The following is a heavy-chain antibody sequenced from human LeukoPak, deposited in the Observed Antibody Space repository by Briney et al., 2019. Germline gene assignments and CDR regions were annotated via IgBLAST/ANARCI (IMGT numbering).Heavy chain of an antibody. V-gene: IGHV1-18*04. CDR3: ARDPRLRFLEWPRDAFDI. Sequence: GASVKVSCKASGYTFTGYYMHWVRQAPGQGLEWMGWISAYNGNTNYAQKLQGRVTMTTDTSTSTAYMELRSLRSDDTAVYYCARDPRLRFLEWPRDAFDIWGQGTMVTVSS. J-gene: IGHJ3*02. D-gene: IGHD3-3*01. CDR1: GYTFTGYY. CDR2: ISAYNGNT.